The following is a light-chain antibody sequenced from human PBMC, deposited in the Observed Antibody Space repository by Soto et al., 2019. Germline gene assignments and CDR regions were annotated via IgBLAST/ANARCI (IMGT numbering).Light chain of an antibody. CDR2: EVR. V-gene: IGLV2-14*03. CDR3: SSYTTSSTRV. Sequence: SALNQPAYLSGSPGQSITISCTGTSSDVGAYDFVSWYQQHPDKAPKLMIYEVRNRPSGVSNRFSGSKSVNTATLTISGLQAEDEADYYCSSYTTSSTRVFGTGT. J-gene: IGLJ1*01. CDR1: SSDVGAYDF.